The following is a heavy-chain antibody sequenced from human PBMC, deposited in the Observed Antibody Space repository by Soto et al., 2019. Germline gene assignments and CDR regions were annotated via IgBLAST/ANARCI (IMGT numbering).Heavy chain of an antibody. CDR3: ARELNTDSSAYYSFAY. J-gene: IGHJ4*02. D-gene: IGHD3-22*01. V-gene: IGHV1-18*01. CDR1: GYTFTAYG. CDR2: VGTANDNT. Sequence: QVQMVQSGPEVKMPGASVKVSCKTSGYTFTAYGLAWLRQAPGQRPEWMGWVGTANDNTNYAKKFQGRVTMTTDTSTATTYMELRSLRSDDTAVYYCARELNTDSSAYYSFAYWGQGTLVTVSS.